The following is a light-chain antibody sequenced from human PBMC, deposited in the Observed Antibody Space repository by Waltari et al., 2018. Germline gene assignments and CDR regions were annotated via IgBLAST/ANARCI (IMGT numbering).Light chain of an antibody. CDR3: QLYDDFPPYT. CDR1: RDIKNF. Sequence: DIQMTQSPSSLSASVGDRVTISCQASRDIKNFLNWYQQKPGKAPTLLIYDASNLEIWVPSRFSGRGSGTHFTLTITNVKPEDVATYYCQLYDDFPPYTFGQGTKLDIK. J-gene: IGKJ2*01. V-gene: IGKV1-33*01. CDR2: DAS.